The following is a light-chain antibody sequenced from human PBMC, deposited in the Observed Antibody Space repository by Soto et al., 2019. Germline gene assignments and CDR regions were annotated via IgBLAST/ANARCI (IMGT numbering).Light chain of an antibody. V-gene: IGKV3-20*01. CDR3: HQYAWSPLT. J-gene: IGKJ5*01. Sequence: EIVLTQSPGTLSFSPGERATLSCRASPSVPRSYLAWYQQRPGQAPRLVIYDASSRATGIPDMFSGSESGTAYTLTISSLESEDFAVYYCHQYAWSPLTFGPGTRREIK. CDR2: DAS. CDR1: PSVPRSY.